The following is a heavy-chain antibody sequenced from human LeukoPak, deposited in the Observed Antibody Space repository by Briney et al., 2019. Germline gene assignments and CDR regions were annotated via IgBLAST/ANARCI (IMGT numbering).Heavy chain of an antibody. V-gene: IGHV4-39*07. J-gene: IGHJ4*02. CDR2: INHSGST. D-gene: IGHD6-19*01. CDR1: GCSISSTTYC. Sequence: SETLSLTCTVSGCSISSTTYCWAWIRQPPGKGLEWIGEINHSGSTNYNPSLKSRVTISVDTSKNQFSLKLSSVTAADTAVYYCARGTQYSYSSGWGYFDYWGQGTLVTVSS. CDR3: ARGTQYSYSSGWGYFDY.